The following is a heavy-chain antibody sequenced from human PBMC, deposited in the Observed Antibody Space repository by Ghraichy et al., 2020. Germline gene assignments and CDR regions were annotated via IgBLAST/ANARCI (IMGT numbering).Heavy chain of an antibody. V-gene: IGHV3-21*01. J-gene: IGHJ1*01. D-gene: IGHD3-10*01. Sequence: GGSLRLSCAASGFTFSSYSMNWVRQAPGKGLEWVSSISSSSGYIYYADSVKGRFTISRDNAKNSLYLQMNSLRAEDTAVYYCAREGGTMVRGVATEYFQHWGQGTLVTVSS. CDR3: AREGGTMVRGVATEYFQH. CDR2: ISSSSGYI. CDR1: GFTFSSYS.